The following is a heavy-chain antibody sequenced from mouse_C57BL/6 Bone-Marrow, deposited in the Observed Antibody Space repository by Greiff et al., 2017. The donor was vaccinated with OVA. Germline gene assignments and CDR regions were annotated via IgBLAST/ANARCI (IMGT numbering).Heavy chain of an antibody. D-gene: IGHD1-1*01. V-gene: IGHV1-18*01. CDR2: INPNNGGT. CDR3: ARYYYGSSYPHAMDY. Sequence: EVQLQQSGPELVKPGASVKIPCKASGYTFTDYNMDWVKQSHGKSLEWIGDINPNNGGTIYNQKFKGKATLTVDKSSSTAYMELRSLTSEDTAVYYCARYYYGSSYPHAMDYWGQGTSVTVSS. J-gene: IGHJ4*01. CDR1: GYTFTDYN.